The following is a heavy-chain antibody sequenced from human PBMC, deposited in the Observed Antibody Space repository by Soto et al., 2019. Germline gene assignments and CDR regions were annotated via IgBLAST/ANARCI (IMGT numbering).Heavy chain of an antibody. CDR2: INQDGSEK. D-gene: IGHD5-12*01. Sequence: GGSLRLSCGASGFTFRSYWMSWVRQAPGKGLEWVANINQDGSEKYYVDSVKGRFTISRDNAKNSVYLQMNGLGAEDTAVYYCARDHIVATIVFEYWGQGTLVTVSS. V-gene: IGHV3-7*01. CDR1: GFTFRSYW. CDR3: ARDHIVATIVFEY. J-gene: IGHJ4*02.